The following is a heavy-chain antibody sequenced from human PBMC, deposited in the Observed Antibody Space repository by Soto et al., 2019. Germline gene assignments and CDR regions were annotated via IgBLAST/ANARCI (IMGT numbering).Heavy chain of an antibody. CDR2: IYYSGST. CDR1: GGSVSSGSYY. Sequence: QVQLQESGPGLVKPSETLSLTCTVSGGSVSSGSYYWSWIRQPPGKGLEWIGYIYYSGSTNYNPSLKSLVTISVATSKNQFSLKLGSVTAADTAVYYCARGSYSSGWYLVLHWGQGTLVTVSS. J-gene: IGHJ1*01. V-gene: IGHV4-61*01. D-gene: IGHD6-19*01. CDR3: ARGSYSSGWYLVLH.